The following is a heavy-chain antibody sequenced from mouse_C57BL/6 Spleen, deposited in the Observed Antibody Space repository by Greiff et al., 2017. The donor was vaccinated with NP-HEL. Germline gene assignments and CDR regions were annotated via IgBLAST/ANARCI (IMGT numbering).Heavy chain of an antibody. CDR2: IDPSDSET. CDR3: ARGSYYGSSSYWYFDV. J-gene: IGHJ1*03. CDR1: GYTFTSYW. D-gene: IGHD1-1*01. Sequence: QVQLQQPGAELVRPGSSVKLSCKASGYTFTSYWMHWVKQRPIQGLEWIGNIDPSDSETHYNQKFKDKATLTVDKSSSTAYMQLSSLTSEDSAVYYCARGSYYGSSSYWYFDVWGTGTTVTVSS. V-gene: IGHV1-52*01.